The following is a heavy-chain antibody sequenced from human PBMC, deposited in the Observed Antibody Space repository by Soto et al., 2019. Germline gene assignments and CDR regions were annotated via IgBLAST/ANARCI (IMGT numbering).Heavy chain of an antibody. J-gene: IGHJ4*02. V-gene: IGHV1-69*01. D-gene: IGHD2-2*02. Sequence: QVQLVPSGAEVKKPGSSVKVSCKASGGTFSSYAISWVRQAPGQGLEWMGGIIPIFGTANYAQKFQGRVTITADECTSTAYMELSSLRSEDTGVYYCARGGYCSSTSCYTQDYWGQGTLVTVSS. CDR2: IIPIFGTA. CDR1: GGTFSSYA. CDR3: ARGGYCSSTSCYTQDY.